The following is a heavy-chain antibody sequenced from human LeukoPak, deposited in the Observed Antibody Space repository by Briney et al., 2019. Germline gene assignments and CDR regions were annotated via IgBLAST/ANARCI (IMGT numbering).Heavy chain of an antibody. CDR2: IYIGGST. Sequence: SETLSLTCTVSGDSVSSYYWSWIRQPAGKGLEWIGRIYIGGSTNYNPSLKSRVTMSIDTSKNQFSLRLRSVTAADTAVYYCARVGHYGATLDYWGQGTPVTVSS. CDR3: ARVGHYGATLDY. J-gene: IGHJ4*02. V-gene: IGHV4-4*07. CDR1: GDSVSSYY. D-gene: IGHD4-17*01.